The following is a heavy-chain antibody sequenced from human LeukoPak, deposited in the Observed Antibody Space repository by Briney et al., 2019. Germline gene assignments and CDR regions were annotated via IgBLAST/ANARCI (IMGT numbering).Heavy chain of an antibody. CDR1: GYSFTNDW. D-gene: IGHD2-2*01. CDR3: ARRYCTSNNRYRAFDF. Sequence: GESLKISCXVSGYSFTNDWVGWVRQMPGKGLEWMGIIYPGDSDTRYSPSFQGQVTISADKSISTAYLQWSSLKASDTAMYYCARRYCTSNNRYRAFDFWGQGTLVTVSS. J-gene: IGHJ4*02. CDR2: IYPGDSDT. V-gene: IGHV5-51*01.